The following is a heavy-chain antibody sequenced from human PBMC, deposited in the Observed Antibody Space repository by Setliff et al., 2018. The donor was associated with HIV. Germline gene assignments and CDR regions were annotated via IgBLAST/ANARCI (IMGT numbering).Heavy chain of an antibody. CDR2: MYPNGRT. CDR3: ATPHREREGDAFDI. Sequence: LSLTCNVSGFSIGNFYYWGWVRQPPGKGLEWVGSMYPNGRTYYNPSVKSRVTISVDTSKNQFFLKLSSVTAADTAMYYCATPHREREGDAFDIWGQGTKVTVSS. J-gene: IGHJ3*02. D-gene: IGHD1-1*01. CDR1: GFSIGNFYY. V-gene: IGHV4-38-2*02.